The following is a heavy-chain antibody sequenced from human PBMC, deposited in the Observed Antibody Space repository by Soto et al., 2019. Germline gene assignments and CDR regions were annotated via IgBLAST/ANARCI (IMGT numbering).Heavy chain of an antibody. J-gene: IGHJ6*02. Sequence: QVRLVQSGAEVKEPGDSVRVSCEASGYTFPAYHIHWVRQAPGQGLEWMGWINPKFGDTGYAQDFQGRVAMTSDMSISTVYMEFSRLTSDDTAIYYCARNMDYYYGRGSGNGHGVWGQGTTVTVFS. CDR2: INPKFGDT. CDR3: ARNMDYYYGRGSGNGHGV. D-gene: IGHD3-10*02. CDR1: GYTFPAYH. V-gene: IGHV1-2*02.